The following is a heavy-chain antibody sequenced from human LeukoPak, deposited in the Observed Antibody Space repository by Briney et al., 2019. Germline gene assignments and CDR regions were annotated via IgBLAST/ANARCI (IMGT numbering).Heavy chain of an antibody. CDR3: ARRDDHNGRDY. Sequence: GGSLRLSCAASGFTVSSTYMSWVRQAPGKGLEWVSVIYIGGDTYYADSVKGRFTISRDNSKNTVYLQMNSLRAEDTAMYYCARRDDHNGRDYWGQGTLVTVSS. D-gene: IGHD5-24*01. V-gene: IGHV3-53*01. CDR1: GFTVSSTY. CDR2: IYIGGDT. J-gene: IGHJ4*02.